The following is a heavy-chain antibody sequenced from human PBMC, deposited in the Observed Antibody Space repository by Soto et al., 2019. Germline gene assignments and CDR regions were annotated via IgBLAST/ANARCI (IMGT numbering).Heavy chain of an antibody. CDR1: GGSFSGYY. Sequence: SETLSLTCAVYGGSFSGYYWSWIRQPPGKGLEWIGEINHSGSTNYNPSLKSRVTISVDTSKNQSSLKLSSVTAADTAVYYCARVRCSGGSCYSRDAFDIWGQGTMVTVS. CDR2: INHSGST. D-gene: IGHD2-15*01. V-gene: IGHV4-34*01. CDR3: ARVRCSGGSCYSRDAFDI. J-gene: IGHJ3*02.